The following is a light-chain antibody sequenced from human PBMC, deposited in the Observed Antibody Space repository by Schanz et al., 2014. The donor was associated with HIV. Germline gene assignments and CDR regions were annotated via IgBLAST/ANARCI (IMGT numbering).Light chain of an antibody. J-gene: IGLJ3*02. CDR1: RNDVGTYNL. V-gene: IGLV2-14*02. CDR3: SSYTSSSTFV. Sequence: QSALTQPASVSGSPGQSITISCTGTRNDVGTYNLVSWYQQHPGKAPQLMIYEVTKRPSGVSDRFSGSKSDNTASLTISGLQADDEADYYCSSYTSSSTFVFGGGTKLTVL. CDR2: EVT.